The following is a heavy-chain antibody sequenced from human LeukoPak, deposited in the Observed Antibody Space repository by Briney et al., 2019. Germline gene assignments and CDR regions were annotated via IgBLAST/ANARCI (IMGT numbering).Heavy chain of an antibody. Sequence: GWSHRLSCAASRFTFSNYGVHRVRQAPGTGLEWLAAIWNDGSNKYYGDSVKGRFTISRDNSKNTLSLQMNSLRDDDTAVYYCSRGTVLGDYWGQGTMV. CDR1: RFTFSNYG. V-gene: IGHV3-33*01. D-gene: IGHD4-17*01. CDR2: IWNDGSNK. CDR3: SRGTVLGDY. J-gene: IGHJ4*02.